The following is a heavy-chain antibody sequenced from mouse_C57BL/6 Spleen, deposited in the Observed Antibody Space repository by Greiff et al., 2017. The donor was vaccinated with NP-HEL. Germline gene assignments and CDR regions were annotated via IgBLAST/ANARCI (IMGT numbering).Heavy chain of an antibody. CDR3: ARFGSSSDY. V-gene: IGHV1-18*01. CDR1: GYTFTDYN. CDR2: INPNNGGT. J-gene: IGHJ2*01. Sequence: DVKLQESGPEPVKPGASVKIPCKASGYTFTDYNMDWVKQSHGKSLEWIGDINPNNGGTIYNQKFKGKATLTVDKSSSTAYMELRSLTSEDTAVYYCARFGSSSDYWGQGTTLTVSS. D-gene: IGHD1-1*01.